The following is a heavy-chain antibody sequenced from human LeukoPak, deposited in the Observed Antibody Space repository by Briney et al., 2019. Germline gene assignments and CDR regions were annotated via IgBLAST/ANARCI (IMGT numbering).Heavy chain of an antibody. Sequence: ASVKVSCKASGYTFTGYFMHLVRQAPGQGLEWMGWINPNSGGTNYAQKFQGSVTMTRDTSISTAYMELSRLRSEDTAVYYCARRGSLVGGSYYSFDYWGQGTLVTVSS. V-gene: IGHV1-2*02. J-gene: IGHJ4*02. CDR2: INPNSGGT. CDR1: GYTFTGYF. D-gene: IGHD1-26*01. CDR3: ARRGSLVGGSYYSFDY.